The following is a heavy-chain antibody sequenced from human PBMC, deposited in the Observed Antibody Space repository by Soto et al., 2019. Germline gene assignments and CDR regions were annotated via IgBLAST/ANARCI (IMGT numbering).Heavy chain of an antibody. D-gene: IGHD6-19*01. CDR2: IIPIFGTA. CDR3: ARKIAVAGRYYYGMDV. CDR1: GGTFSSYA. Sequence: SVKVSCKASGGTFSSYAIGWVRQAPGQGLEWMGGIIPIFGTANYAQKFQGRVTITADESTSTAYMELSSLRSEDTAVYYCARKIAVAGRYYYGMDVWGQGTTVTVSS. V-gene: IGHV1-69*13. J-gene: IGHJ6*02.